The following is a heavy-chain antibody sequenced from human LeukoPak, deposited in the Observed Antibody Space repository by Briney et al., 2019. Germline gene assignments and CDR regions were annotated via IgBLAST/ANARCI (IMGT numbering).Heavy chain of an antibody. CDR3: AKDMLVVVVAATGYFDY. J-gene: IGHJ4*02. CDR2: ISGSGGST. Sequence: PGGSLRLSCAASGFTFSSYAMSWVRQALGKGLEWVSAISGSGGSTYYADSVKGRFTISRDNSKNTLYLQMNSLRAEDTAVYYRAKDMLVVVVAATGYFDYWGQGTLVTVSS. V-gene: IGHV3-23*01. CDR1: GFTFSSYA. D-gene: IGHD2-15*01.